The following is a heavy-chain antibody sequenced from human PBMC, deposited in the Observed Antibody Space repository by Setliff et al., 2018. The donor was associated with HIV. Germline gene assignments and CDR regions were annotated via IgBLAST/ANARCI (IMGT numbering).Heavy chain of an antibody. J-gene: IGHJ3*01. CDR3: AKDSRRGDAYNVGVFDF. CDR1: GYTFTSYG. CDR2: INTYTGNP. D-gene: IGHD3-10*01. Sequence: VASVKVSCKASGYTFTSYGMSWVRQAPGQGLEWMGWINTYTGNPTYAQDFTGRFVFSLDTSVSTAYLRMDSLRAEDTAIYYSAKDSRRGDAYNVGVFDFWGQGTMVTVSS. V-gene: IGHV7-4-1*01.